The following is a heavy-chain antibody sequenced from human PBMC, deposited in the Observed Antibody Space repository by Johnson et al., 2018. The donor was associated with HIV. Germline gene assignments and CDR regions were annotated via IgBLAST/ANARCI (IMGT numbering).Heavy chain of an antibody. Sequence: EVQLVESGGGLVQPGGSLRLSCAASGFTVSRNYMSWVRQAPGKGLEWVSVLFSGGTTYYADSMKGRFTISRDNSKNTLYLQMNSLRAEDTAVYYCARENNWNYEEYGFDIWGQGTMVTVSS. J-gene: IGHJ3*02. CDR1: GFTVSRNY. CDR3: ARENNWNYEEYGFDI. CDR2: LFSGGTT. D-gene: IGHD1-7*01. V-gene: IGHV3-66*01.